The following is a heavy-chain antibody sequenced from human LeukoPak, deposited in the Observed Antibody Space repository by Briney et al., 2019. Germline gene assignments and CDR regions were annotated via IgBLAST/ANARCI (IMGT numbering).Heavy chain of an antibody. CDR1: GDSVSRNSAA. D-gene: IGHD6-13*01. CDR3: ARSLTSSSWTVDY. CDR2: TYYRSKWYN. V-gene: IGHV6-1*01. J-gene: IGHJ4*02. Sequence: SQTLSLTCAISGDSVSRNSAAWNWIRQSPSRGLEWLGRTYYRSKWYNDYAVSVNSRITINPDTSKNQFSLKLSSVTAADTAVYYCARSLTSSSWTVDYWGQGTLVTVSS.